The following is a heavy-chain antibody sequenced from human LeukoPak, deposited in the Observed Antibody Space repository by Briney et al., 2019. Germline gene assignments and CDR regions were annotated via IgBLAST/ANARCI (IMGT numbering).Heavy chain of an antibody. V-gene: IGHV3-21*01. D-gene: IGHD2-21*02. J-gene: IGHJ4*02. CDR1: GFTFSSYS. CDR3: ARDGARVAYGGGDCYKVFDY. CDR2: ISSSSSYI. Sequence: GGSLRLSCAASGFTFSSYSMNWVRQAPGKGLEWVSSISSSSSYIYYADSVKGRFTISRDNAKNSLYLQMNSLRAEDTAVYYCARDGARVAYGGGDCYKVFDYWGQGTLVTVSS.